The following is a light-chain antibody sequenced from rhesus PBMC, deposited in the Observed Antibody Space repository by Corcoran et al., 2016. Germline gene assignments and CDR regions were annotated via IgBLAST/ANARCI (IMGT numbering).Light chain of an antibody. J-gene: IGKJ4*01. CDR1: QNIYSN. CDR2: AAS. Sequence: DIQMTQSPSALSASVGDRVTISCRASQNIYSNLAWYQQKPGKGPKLLIYAASSLETGIPSRFSGSGSGTDFTLTSSSLQPEDSAAYYCQHYDDNPLTFGGGTKVELK. CDR3: QHYDDNPLT. V-gene: IGKV1-44*01.